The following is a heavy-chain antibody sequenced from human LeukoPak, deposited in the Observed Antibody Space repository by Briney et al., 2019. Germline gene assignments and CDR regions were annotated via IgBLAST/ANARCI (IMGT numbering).Heavy chain of an antibody. J-gene: IGHJ4*02. V-gene: IGHV1-8*01. CDR1: GYTFASYD. CDR3: TRGSLSGSSRDY. Sequence: ASVKVSCKASGYTFASYDINWVRQATGQGLEWMGWMNPNTGDTGYAQKFQGRLTMTRNTSIDTAYMELSGLRSEDTAVYYCTRGSLSGSSRDYWGQGTLVTVSS. CDR2: MNPNTGDT. D-gene: IGHD1-26*01.